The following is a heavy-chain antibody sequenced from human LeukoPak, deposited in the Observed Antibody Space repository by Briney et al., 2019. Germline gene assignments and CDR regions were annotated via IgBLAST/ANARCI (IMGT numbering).Heavy chain of an antibody. CDR3: ARIAAAAIDWFDP. J-gene: IGHJ5*02. D-gene: IGHD6-13*01. Sequence: ASVKVSCKASGYTFSSYGISWVRQAPGQGLEWMGWINLNSGGTNYAQKFQGRVTMTRDTSISTAYMELSRLRSEDTAVYYCARIAAAAIDWFDPWGQGTLVTVSS. CDR1: GYTFSSYG. CDR2: INLNSGGT. V-gene: IGHV1-2*02.